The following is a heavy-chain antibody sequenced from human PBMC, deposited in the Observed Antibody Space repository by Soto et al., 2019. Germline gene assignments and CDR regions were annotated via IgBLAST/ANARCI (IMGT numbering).Heavy chain of an antibody. V-gene: IGHV3-30-3*01. CDR3: ASNAPNSGRHY. CDR1: GFTFSSYA. D-gene: IGHD1-26*01. J-gene: IGHJ4*02. Sequence: GGSLRLSCAASGFTFSSYAMHWVRQAPGKGLEWVAVISYDGSNKYYADSVKGRFTISRDNSKNTLYLQMNSLRAEDTAVYYCASNAPNSGRHYWGQGTLVTVSS. CDR2: ISYDGSNK.